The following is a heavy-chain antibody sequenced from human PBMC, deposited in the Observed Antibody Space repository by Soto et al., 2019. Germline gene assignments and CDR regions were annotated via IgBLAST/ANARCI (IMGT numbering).Heavy chain of an antibody. D-gene: IGHD4-17*01. CDR3: AAVSLRTVTTTFTTFDP. J-gene: IGHJ5*02. Sequence: SVKVSCKASGFTFTSSAMQWVRQARGQRLEWIGWIVVGSGNTNYAQKFQERVTITRDMSTSTAYMELSSLRSEGTAVYYRAAVSLRTVTTTFTTFDPWGQGTLVTVSS. CDR1: GFTFTSSA. V-gene: IGHV1-58*02. CDR2: IVVGSGNT.